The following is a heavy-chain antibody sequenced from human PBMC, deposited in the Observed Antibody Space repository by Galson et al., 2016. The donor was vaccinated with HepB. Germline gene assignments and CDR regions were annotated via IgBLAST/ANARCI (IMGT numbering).Heavy chain of an antibody. CDR2: ISSSGSTI. D-gene: IGHD3-22*01. CDR3: ARSVVATIYYYDSSGYAGLVY. Sequence: GKGLEWVSYISSSGSTIYYADSVKGRFTISRDNAKNSLYLQMNSPRAEDTAVYYCARSVVATIYYYDSSGYAGLVYWGQGTLVTVSS. J-gene: IGHJ4*02. V-gene: IGHV3-11*01.